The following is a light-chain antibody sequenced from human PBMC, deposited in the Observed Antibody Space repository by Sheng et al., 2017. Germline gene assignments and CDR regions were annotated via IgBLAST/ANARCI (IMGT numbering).Light chain of an antibody. CDR3: QQYGSSVWT. Sequence: EIVLTQSPGTLSLSPGERATLSCRASQSVSSSYLAWYQQKPGQAPRLLIYGASTRAADIPDRFRGSGSGTDFTLTISRLEPEDLAVYYCQQYGSSVWTFGQGTKVEIK. CDR2: GAS. CDR1: QSVSSSY. V-gene: IGKV3-20*01. J-gene: IGKJ1*01.